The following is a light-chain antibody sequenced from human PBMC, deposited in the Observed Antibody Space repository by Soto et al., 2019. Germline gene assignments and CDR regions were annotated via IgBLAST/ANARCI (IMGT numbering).Light chain of an antibody. CDR1: SAQHGAGYD. CDR2: GNS. J-gene: IGLJ1*01. CDR3: QSYDSSLSGYV. V-gene: IGLV1-40*01. Sequence: QSVLTQPASLSAAPGQGVTHSRPRSSAQHGAGYDVHWYQQLPGTAPKLLIYGNSNRPSGVPDRFSGSKSGTSASLAITGLQAEDEADYYCQSYDSSLSGYVFGTGTKVTVL.